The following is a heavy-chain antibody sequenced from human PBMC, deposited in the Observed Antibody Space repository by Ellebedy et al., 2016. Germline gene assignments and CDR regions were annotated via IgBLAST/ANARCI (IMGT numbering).Heavy chain of an antibody. CDR3: RSTSLIPPLLGYYYYMDV. V-gene: IGHV1-46*01. CDR2: INPSGGST. Sequence: ASVKVSCXASGYTFTSYYMHWVRQAPGQGLEWMGIINPSGGSTSYAQKFQGRVTMTRDTSTSTVYMELSSLRSEDTAVYYCRSTSLIPPLLGYYYYMDVWGKGTTVTVSS. D-gene: IGHD2-2*01. CDR1: GYTFTSYY. J-gene: IGHJ6*03.